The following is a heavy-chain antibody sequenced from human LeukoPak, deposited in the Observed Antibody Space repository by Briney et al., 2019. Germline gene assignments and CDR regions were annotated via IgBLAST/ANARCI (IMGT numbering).Heavy chain of an antibody. D-gene: IGHD1-7*01. CDR3: ARDNWNYGSSMDV. Sequence: SETLSLTCTVSGGSISSYYWSWIRQPPGKGLEWIGYIYYGGSTNYNPSLKSRVTISVDTSKNQFSLKLSSVTAADTAVYYCARDNWNYGSSMDVWGQGTTVTVSS. CDR1: GGSISSYY. J-gene: IGHJ6*02. V-gene: IGHV4-59*01. CDR2: IYYGGST.